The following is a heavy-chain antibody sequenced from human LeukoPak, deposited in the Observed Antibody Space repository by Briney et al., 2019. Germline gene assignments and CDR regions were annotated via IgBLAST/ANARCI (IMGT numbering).Heavy chain of an antibody. Sequence: SETLSLTCAVYGGSFSGSYWSWIRQPPGKGLGWSGEINHSGSTNYNPSLTSRVTISVDTSKNQFSLKQSSVTAADTAVYYCARFDSSGYYLYYFDYWGQGTLVTVSS. V-gene: IGHV4-34*01. CDR1: GGSFSGSY. CDR2: INHSGST. J-gene: IGHJ4*02. CDR3: ARFDSSGYYLYYFDY. D-gene: IGHD3-22*01.